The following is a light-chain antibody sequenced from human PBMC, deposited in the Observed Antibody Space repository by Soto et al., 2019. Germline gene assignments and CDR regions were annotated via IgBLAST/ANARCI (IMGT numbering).Light chain of an antibody. V-gene: IGKV3-11*01. CDR2: DAY. Sequence: VLKPSPVTLSLSPRERATLSCRASQSFRGLLAWYQQKPGQAPRRLIYDAYNRATGIPPRFSGSGSGTDFTLTLSSLETEDSAVYYGQQRHMWPITFGQGTRLEIK. CDR1: QSFRGL. J-gene: IGKJ5*01. CDR3: QQRHMWPIT.